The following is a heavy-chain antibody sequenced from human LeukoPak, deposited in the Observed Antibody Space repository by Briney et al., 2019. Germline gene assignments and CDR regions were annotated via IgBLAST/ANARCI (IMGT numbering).Heavy chain of an antibody. CDR1: GGTFSSYA. CDR3: ARVGGTRSDAFDI. D-gene: IGHD1-1*01. Sequence: SVMVSCKASGGTFSSYAISWVRQAPGQGLEWMGGIIPIFGTANYAQKFQGRVTITTDESTSTAYMELSSLRSEDTAVYYCARVGGTRSDAFDIWGQGTMVTVSS. V-gene: IGHV1-69*05. CDR2: IIPIFGTA. J-gene: IGHJ3*02.